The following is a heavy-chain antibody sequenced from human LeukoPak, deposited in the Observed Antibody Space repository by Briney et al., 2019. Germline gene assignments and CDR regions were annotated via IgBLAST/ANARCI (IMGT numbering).Heavy chain of an antibody. CDR3: SRGDTLSDLNAFDL. J-gene: IGHJ3*01. CDR1: GFTCSTYT. Sequence: PGGSLRLSCAASGFTCSTYTMNWVRQAPGKGLEWLSYITVSSSTYYADSVQGRFTISRDNAKNSLYLHMNSLRDEDTAVYYCSRGDTLSDLNAFDLWGQGTMVTVSS. V-gene: IGHV3-48*02. CDR2: ITVSSST.